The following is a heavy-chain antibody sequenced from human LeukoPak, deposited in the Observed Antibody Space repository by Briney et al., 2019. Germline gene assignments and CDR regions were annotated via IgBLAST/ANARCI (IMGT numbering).Heavy chain of an antibody. CDR3: ARVVPPRNYYGSGSYDY. D-gene: IGHD3-10*01. CDR2: IYTSGST. J-gene: IGHJ4*02. V-gene: IGHV4-4*07. CDR1: GGSISSYY. Sequence: SETLSLTCTVSGGSISSYYWSWIRQPAGKGLEWIGRIYTSGSTNYNPPLKSRVTMSVDTSKNQFSLKLSSVTAADTAVYYCARVVPPRNYYGSGSYDYWGQGTLVTVSS.